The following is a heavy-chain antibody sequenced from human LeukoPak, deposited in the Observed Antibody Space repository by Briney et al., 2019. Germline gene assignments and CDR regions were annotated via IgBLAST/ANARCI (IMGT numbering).Heavy chain of an antibody. CDR3: ARGRSTGYPYYFEY. CDR2: MNPNSGST. J-gene: IGHJ4*02. V-gene: IGHV1-8*03. D-gene: IGHD5-12*01. Sequence: ASVKVSCKASGYTFTSYDINWVRQATGQGLEWMGWMNPNSGSTGYAQQFQGRVTITSNPSISTAYMELSGLRSEDTAVYYCARGRSTGYPYYFEYWGQGTLVTVSS. CDR1: GYTFTSYD.